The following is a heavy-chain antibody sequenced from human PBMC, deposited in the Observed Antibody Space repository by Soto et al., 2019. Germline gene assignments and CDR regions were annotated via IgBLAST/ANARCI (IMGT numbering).Heavy chain of an antibody. CDR1: GYTFTSYG. J-gene: IGHJ4*02. CDR2: IIAYNGNT. CDR3: ARDGYSYGYGRADY. Sequence: QVQLVQSGAEVKKPGASVKVSCKASGYTFTSYGISWVRQAPGQGLEGMGWIIAYNGNTNNEQKLQDGVTMTTDTSTSKAYMELRSLRSDDTAVYYCARDGYSYGYGRADYWGQGTLVTVSS. D-gene: IGHD5-18*01. V-gene: IGHV1-18*01.